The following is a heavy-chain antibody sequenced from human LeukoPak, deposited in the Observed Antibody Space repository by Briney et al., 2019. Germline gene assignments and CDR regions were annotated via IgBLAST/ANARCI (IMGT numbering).Heavy chain of an antibody. Sequence: TGGSLRLSCAASGLTFSSYGMHWVRQAPGKGLEWVSAISGSGGSTYYADSVKGRFTISRDNSKNTLYLQMNSLRAEDTAVYYCAKDKQWLAQGLYYWGQGTLVTVSS. CDR1: GLTFSSYG. D-gene: IGHD6-19*01. CDR3: AKDKQWLAQGLYY. J-gene: IGHJ4*02. V-gene: IGHV3-23*01. CDR2: ISGSGGST.